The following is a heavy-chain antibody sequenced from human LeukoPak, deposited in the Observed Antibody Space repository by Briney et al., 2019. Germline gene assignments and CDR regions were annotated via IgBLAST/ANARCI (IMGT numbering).Heavy chain of an antibody. D-gene: IGHD3-10*01. J-gene: IGHJ4*02. Sequence: GRSLRLSCAASGFTFDDYAMHWVRQAPGKGLEWVSGISWNSGSIGYADSVKGRFTISRDNAKNSLYLQMNSLRARERGLYYCGKDILRLTTMVRGVLDYWGQGALVTVSS. V-gene: IGHV3-9*01. CDR2: ISWNSGSI. CDR1: GFTFDDYA. CDR3: GKDILRLTTMVRGVLDY.